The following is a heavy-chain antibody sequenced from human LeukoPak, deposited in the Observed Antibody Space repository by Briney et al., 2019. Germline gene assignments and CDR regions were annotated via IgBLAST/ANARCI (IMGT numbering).Heavy chain of an antibody. CDR1: GYTFTTYW. D-gene: IGHD1-14*01. CDR3: VRRNRYDFEY. V-gene: IGHV5-51*01. Sequence: GESLKISCKGSGYTFTTYWIGWVRQMPGKGLEWMALIYPDDSDIRYSPSFQGQVTISAGKSMNTAYLQWSSLQASDTAMYYCVRRNRYDFEYWGQGSLVTVSS. CDR2: IYPDDSDI. J-gene: IGHJ4*02.